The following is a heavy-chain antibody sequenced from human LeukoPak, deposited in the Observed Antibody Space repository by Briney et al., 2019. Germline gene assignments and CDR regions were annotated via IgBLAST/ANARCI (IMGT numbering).Heavy chain of an antibody. D-gene: IGHD5-24*01. CDR2: VYYSGST. J-gene: IGHJ4*02. V-gene: IGHV4-59*01. CDR1: GGSINSYY. Sequence: PSETLSLTCTVSGGSINSYYWSWIRQPPGKGLEWIGYVYYSGSTNYNPSLKSRVTISADTSKNQFSLKLTSMTAADTAVYYCARDKRGDGYGDFDYWGQGTLVTVSS. CDR3: ARDKRGDGYGDFDY.